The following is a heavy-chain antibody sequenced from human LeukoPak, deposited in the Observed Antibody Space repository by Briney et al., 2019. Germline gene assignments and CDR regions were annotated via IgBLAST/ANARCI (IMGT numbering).Heavy chain of an antibody. Sequence: GGSLRLSCAASGFTFSSYGMHWVRQAPGKGLEWVALIRYHGSSKYYADSVKGRFTISRDNSKNTLYLQMNSLRAEDTAVYYCARGSGYSYSFTGRERTKSRLDYWGQGTLVTVSS. CDR3: ARGSGYSYSFTGRERTKSRLDY. CDR2: IRYHGSSK. CDR1: GFTFSSYG. D-gene: IGHD5-18*01. V-gene: IGHV3-30*02. J-gene: IGHJ4*02.